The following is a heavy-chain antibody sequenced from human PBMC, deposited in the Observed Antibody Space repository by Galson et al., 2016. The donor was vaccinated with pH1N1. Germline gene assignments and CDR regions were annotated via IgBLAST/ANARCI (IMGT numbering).Heavy chain of an antibody. CDR2: ISWNSGSI. CDR3: AKVRGFLTGEVDY. D-gene: IGHD7-27*01. CDR1: GFTFGDYA. Sequence: SLRLSCAASGFTFGDYAMHWVRQAPGKGLEWVSGISWNSGSIGYADSVKGRFTISRDNAKNSLYLQMNSLRAEDTALYYCAKVRGFLTGEVDYWGQGTLVTVSS. J-gene: IGHJ4*02. V-gene: IGHV3-9*01.